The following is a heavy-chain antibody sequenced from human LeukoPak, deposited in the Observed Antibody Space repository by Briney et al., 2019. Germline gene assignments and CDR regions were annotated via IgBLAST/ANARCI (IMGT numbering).Heavy chain of an antibody. Sequence: PGGSLRLSCAASGFTFSSYAMHWVRQAPGKGLEWVAVISYDGSNKYYADSVKGRFTTSRDNSKNTLYLQMNSLRAEDTAVYYCASLYGSGSYYLYYWGQGTLVTVSS. J-gene: IGHJ4*02. CDR3: ASLYGSGSYYLYY. D-gene: IGHD3-10*01. CDR1: GFTFSSYA. CDR2: ISYDGSNK. V-gene: IGHV3-30-3*01.